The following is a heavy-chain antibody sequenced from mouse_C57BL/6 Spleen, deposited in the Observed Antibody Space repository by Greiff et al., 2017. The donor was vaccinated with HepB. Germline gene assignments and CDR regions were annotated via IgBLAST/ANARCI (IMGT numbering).Heavy chain of an antibody. CDR3: ARHYYDQGAMDY. D-gene: IGHD1-1*02. CDR1: GFSLTSYG. CDR2: IWSDGST. J-gene: IGHJ4*01. V-gene: IGHV2-6-1*01. Sequence: VQWVESGPGLVAPSQRLSITCTVSGFSLTSYGVHWVRQPPGKGLEWLVVIWSDGSTTYNSALKSRLSISKDNSKSQVFLKMNSLQTDDTAMYYCARHYYDQGAMDYWGQGTSVTVSS.